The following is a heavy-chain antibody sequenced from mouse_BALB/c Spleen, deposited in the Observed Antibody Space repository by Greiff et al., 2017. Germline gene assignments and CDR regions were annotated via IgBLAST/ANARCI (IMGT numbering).Heavy chain of an antibody. CDR3: TRDRSYAMDY. CDR1: GFTFSSYT. V-gene: IGHV5-6-4*01. J-gene: IGHJ4*01. Sequence: EVHLVESGGGLVKPGGSLKLSCAASGFTFSSYTMSWVRQTPEKRLEWVATISSGGSYTYYPDSVKGRFTISRDNAKNTLYLQMSSLKSEDTAMYYCTRDRSYAMDYWGQGTSVTVSS. CDR2: ISSGGSYT.